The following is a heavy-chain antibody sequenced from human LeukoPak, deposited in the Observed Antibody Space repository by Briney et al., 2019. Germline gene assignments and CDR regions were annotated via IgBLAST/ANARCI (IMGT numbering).Heavy chain of an antibody. V-gene: IGHV1-2*02. D-gene: IGHD6-19*01. CDR2: INPNSGGT. Sequence: GASVKVSCKASGYTFTSYYMHWVRQAPGQGLEWMGIINPNSGGTNYAQKFQGRVTMTRDTSISTAYIELSRLRSDDTAVYYCARDLYSSGWTDAFDIWGQGTMVTVSS. J-gene: IGHJ3*02. CDR1: GYTFTSYY. CDR3: ARDLYSSGWTDAFDI.